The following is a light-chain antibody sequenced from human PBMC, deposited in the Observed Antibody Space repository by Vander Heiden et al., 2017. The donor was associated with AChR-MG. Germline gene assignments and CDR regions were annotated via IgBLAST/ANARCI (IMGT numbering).Light chain of an antibody. J-gene: IGLJ1*01. V-gene: IGLV2-14*01. CDR3: SSYTSSSTEV. Sequence: QSALTQPASVSGSPGQSITISCTGTSSDVGDYNYVSWYQQHPGKAPKLMIYDVSKRPSGVSNRFSGSKSGNTASLTISGLQAEDEADYYCSSYTSSSTEVFGTGTKVTVL. CDR1: SSDVGDYNY. CDR2: DVS.